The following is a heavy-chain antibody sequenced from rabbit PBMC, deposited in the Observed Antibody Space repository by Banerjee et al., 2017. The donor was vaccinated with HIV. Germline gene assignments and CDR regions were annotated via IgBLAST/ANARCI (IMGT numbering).Heavy chain of an antibody. CDR3: ARGAAGYVGGGYATYFNL. CDR2: IGAAST. V-gene: IGHV1S45*01. Sequence: QEQLVESGGGLVQPEGSLTLTCTASGFSFSSNYWLCWVRQAPGKGLEWIACIGAASTYYATWAKGRFTISKTSSTTVTLQMTSLTAADTATYFCARGAAGYVGGGYATYFNLWGQGTLVTVS. J-gene: IGHJ4*01. CDR1: GFSFSSNYW. D-gene: IGHD8-1*01.